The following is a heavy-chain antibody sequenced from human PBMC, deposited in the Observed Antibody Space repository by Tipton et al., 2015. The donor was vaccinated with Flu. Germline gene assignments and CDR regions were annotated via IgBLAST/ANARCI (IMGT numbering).Heavy chain of an antibody. V-gene: IGHV4-38-2*01. CDR1: GYSISSGYY. CDR2: IYHSGTT. J-gene: IGHJ4*02. Sequence: TLSLTCAVSGYSISSGYYWGWIRQPPGKGLEWIGSIYHSGTTYYNPSLKSRATVSVDTSKNQFSLQLSSVTAADTAVYYCARPHGPYSTSSGLEYWGQGTLGTVSS. D-gene: IGHD6-6*01. CDR3: ARPHGPYSTSSGLEY.